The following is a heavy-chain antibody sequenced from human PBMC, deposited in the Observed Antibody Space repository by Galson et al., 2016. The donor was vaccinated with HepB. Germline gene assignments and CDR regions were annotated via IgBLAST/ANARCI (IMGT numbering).Heavy chain of an antibody. CDR3: ARDYPHRSGSYFQPPHYFYYSGMDV. Sequence: TLSLTCTVSGASVSSDTYYWSWIRQHPGKGLEWIGYIHYSGSTYYSSSLKSRLSMSVDTSRNQFSLQLRSVTAADTAVYYCARDYPHRSGSYFQPPHYFYYSGMDVWGKGTTVTVSS. V-gene: IGHV4-31*03. J-gene: IGHJ6*04. CDR2: IHYSGST. CDR1: GASVSSDTYY. D-gene: IGHD3-10*01.